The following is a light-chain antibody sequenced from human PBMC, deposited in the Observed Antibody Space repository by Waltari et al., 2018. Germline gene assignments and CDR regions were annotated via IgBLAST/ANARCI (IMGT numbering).Light chain of an antibody. V-gene: IGKV1-39*01. CDR3: QQSYSTPRT. CDR2: AAS. Sequence: DNQMTQSPSSLPASAGDRVTITCRASQSISSYLNWYQQKPGKAPKPLIYAASSLQSGVPSRFSGSGSGTDFTLTISSLQPEDFATYYCQQSYSTPRTFGQGTKVEIK. J-gene: IGKJ1*01. CDR1: QSISSY.